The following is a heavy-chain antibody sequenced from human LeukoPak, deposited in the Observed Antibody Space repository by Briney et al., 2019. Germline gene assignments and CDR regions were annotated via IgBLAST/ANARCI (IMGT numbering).Heavy chain of an antibody. CDR3: ARNGDCSGGSCHTYYYYYGMDV. CDR2: INPNSGGT. J-gene: IGHJ6*02. CDR1: GYTFTGYY. D-gene: IGHD2-15*01. V-gene: IGHV1-2*02. Sequence: ASVKVSCKASGYTFTGYYMHWVRQAPGQGLEWMGWINPNSGGTNYAQKFQGRVTMTRDTSISTAYMALSRLRSDDTAVYYCARNGDCSGGSCHTYYYYYGMDVWGQGTTVTVSS.